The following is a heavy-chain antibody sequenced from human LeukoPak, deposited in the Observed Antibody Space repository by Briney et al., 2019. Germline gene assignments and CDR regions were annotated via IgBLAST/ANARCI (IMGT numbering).Heavy chain of an antibody. J-gene: IGHJ4*02. Sequence: ASVKVSCKASGYTFTSYYMHWVRQAPGQGLEWMGIINPSGGDTKYAQKFQGRVTLTRDKSTSTVYMELSSLTSDDTAVYYCARTYCAEDCSIRYFDYWGQGTLVTVSS. V-gene: IGHV1-46*01. CDR1: GYTFTSYY. D-gene: IGHD2-21*02. CDR2: INPSGGDT. CDR3: ARTYCAEDCSIRYFDY.